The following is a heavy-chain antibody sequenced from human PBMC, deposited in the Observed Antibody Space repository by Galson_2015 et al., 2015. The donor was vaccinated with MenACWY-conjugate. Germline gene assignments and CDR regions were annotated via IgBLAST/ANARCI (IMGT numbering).Heavy chain of an antibody. Sequence: SLRLSCAASGFTFSSYSMNWVRQAPGKGLEWVSYISSSSSTIYYADSVKGRFTISRDNAKNSLYLQMNSLRAEDTAVYYCARDTGAPYGSGIRLSDYYYYGMDVWGQGTTVTVSS. CDR2: ISSSSSTI. J-gene: IGHJ6*02. CDR1: GFTFSSYS. V-gene: IGHV3-48*04. D-gene: IGHD3-10*01. CDR3: ARDTGAPYGSGIRLSDYYYYGMDV.